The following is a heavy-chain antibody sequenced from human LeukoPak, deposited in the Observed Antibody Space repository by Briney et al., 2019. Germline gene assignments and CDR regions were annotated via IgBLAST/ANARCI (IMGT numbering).Heavy chain of an antibody. V-gene: IGHV1-8*01. Sequence: ASVKVSCKASGYTFTSYDINWVRQATGQGLEWMGWMNPNSGNTGYAQKFQGRVTMTRNTSISTAYMELSSLRSEDKAVYYCARGDSSGWYLDYWGQGTLVTVSS. CDR3: ARGDSSGWYLDY. CDR1: GYTFTSYD. D-gene: IGHD6-19*01. J-gene: IGHJ4*02. CDR2: MNPNSGNT.